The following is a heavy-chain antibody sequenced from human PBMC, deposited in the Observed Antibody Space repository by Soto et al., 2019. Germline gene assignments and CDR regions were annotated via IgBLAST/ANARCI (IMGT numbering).Heavy chain of an antibody. CDR3: AHRATMTIFGLIIDNGIWFDP. CDR2: IYWDGDK. V-gene: IGHV2-5*02. J-gene: IGHJ5*02. Sequence: QINLIESGPTLVKPTQTLTLTCTFSGFSLSTSGAAVGWVRQPPCRALEWLALIYWDGDKRYNASLGNRLTITKDTSMNQVVLTLTNVDPADTATYYCAHRATMTIFGLIIDNGIWFDPWGQGTRVIVSS. D-gene: IGHD3-3*01. CDR1: GFSLSTSGAA.